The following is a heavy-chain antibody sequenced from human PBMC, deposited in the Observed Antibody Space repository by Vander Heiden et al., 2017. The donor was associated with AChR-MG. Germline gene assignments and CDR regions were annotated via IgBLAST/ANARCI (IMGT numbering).Heavy chain of an antibody. CDR2: ISSSSSYI. CDR3: ARDGPPTVVYYYYGMDV. Sequence: EVQLVESGGGLVKPGGSLRLSCAASGFTFRSYSMSWVRQAPGKGLEWVSSISSSSSYIYYADSVKGRFTISRDNAKNSLYLQMNSLRAEDTAVYYCARDGPPTVVYYYYGMDVWGQGTTVTVSS. J-gene: IGHJ6*02. CDR1: GFTFRSYS. D-gene: IGHD2-2*01. V-gene: IGHV3-21*01.